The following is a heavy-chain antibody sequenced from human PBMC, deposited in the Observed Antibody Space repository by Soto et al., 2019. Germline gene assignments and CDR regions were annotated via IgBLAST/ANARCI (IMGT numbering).Heavy chain of an antibody. Sequence: QVQLQESGPGLVKPSETLSLTCTVSGGSITSYFWSWIRQPPGKGLEWIGYIYYSGSTKYNPSLKSRVTMAVVTCKDEFSLKLSSVNAADTAVYYCAREHARRYCSGGSCYSGYFDLWGRGTLVTVFS. CDR1: GGSITSYF. D-gene: IGHD2-15*01. J-gene: IGHJ2*01. CDR3: AREHARRYCSGGSCYSGYFDL. V-gene: IGHV4-59*01. CDR2: IYYSGST.